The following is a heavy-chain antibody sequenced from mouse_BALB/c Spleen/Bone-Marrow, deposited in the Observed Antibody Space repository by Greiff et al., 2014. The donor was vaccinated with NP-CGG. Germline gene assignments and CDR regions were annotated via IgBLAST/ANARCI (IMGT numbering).Heavy chain of an antibody. Sequence: QVQLQQSGAELARPGASVKLSCKASGYTFTSYWMQWVNQRPGQGLEWIGAIYPGDGDTRFTQKFKDKATLTADKSSSTASMQLSRMAAEDAAVYYCARAKSDGEMDYWGQRTSVTGSS. D-gene: IGHD2-13*01. J-gene: IGHJ4*01. CDR3: ARAKSDGEMDY. CDR1: GYTFTSYW. V-gene: IGHV1-87*01. CDR2: IYPGDGDT.